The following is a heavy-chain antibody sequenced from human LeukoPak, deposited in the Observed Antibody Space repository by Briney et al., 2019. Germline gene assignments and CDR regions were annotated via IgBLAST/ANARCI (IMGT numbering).Heavy chain of an antibody. J-gene: IGHJ4*02. CDR1: GGSISSYY. V-gene: IGHV4-59*12. CDR2: IYHSGST. CDR3: ARDEDY. Sequence: SETLSLTCTVSGGSISSYYWSWVRQPPGKGLEWIGEIYHSGSTNYNPSLKSRVTISVDKSKNQFSLKLSSVTAADTAVYYCARDEDYWGQGTLVTVSS.